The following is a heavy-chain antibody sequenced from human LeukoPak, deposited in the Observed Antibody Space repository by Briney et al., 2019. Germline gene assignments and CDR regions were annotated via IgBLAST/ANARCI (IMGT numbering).Heavy chain of an antibody. CDR1: GFTFSDYS. Sequence: GGPLRLSCAASGFTFSDYSMNWVRQAPGKGLEWVSSISSSSSYIYYADSVKGRFTISRENAENSLYLQMSSLRAEDTAVYYCARRYYGSATYRLPYDYWGQGTLVTVSS. CDR2: ISSSSSYI. J-gene: IGHJ4*02. V-gene: IGHV3-21*01. D-gene: IGHD3-22*01. CDR3: ARRYYGSATYRLPYDY.